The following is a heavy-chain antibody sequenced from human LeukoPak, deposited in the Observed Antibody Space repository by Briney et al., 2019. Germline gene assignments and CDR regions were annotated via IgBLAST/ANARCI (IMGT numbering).Heavy chain of an antibody. CDR1: AFTLSSYE. D-gene: IGHD2-15*01. J-gene: IGHJ4*02. CDR3: ARDVRYCSGGSCYSGDY. V-gene: IGHV3-48*03. Sequence: GGSLRLSCAASAFTLSSYEMNWVRQAPGKGLEWVSYISSSGSTIYYADSVKGRFTISRDNAKNSLYLQMNSLRVEDAAVYYCARDVRYCSGGSCYSGDYWGQGTLVTVSS. CDR2: ISSSGSTI.